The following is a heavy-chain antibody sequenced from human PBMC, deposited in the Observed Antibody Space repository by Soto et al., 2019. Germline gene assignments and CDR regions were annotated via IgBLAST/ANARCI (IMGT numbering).Heavy chain of an antibody. Sequence: QLRLQESGSGVVRTSETLSLTCTVSGGSITHGGFSWSWIRQSPGKGLEWIGYIGHLENTYFHPTFKSRLTMSIDRSKNQFSLNLSSVTAADRAVYYCARGGGNDPFDSWGQGVLV. CDR1: GGSITHGGFS. V-gene: IGHV4-30-2*06. J-gene: IGHJ4*02. CDR3: ARGGGNDPFDS. CDR2: IGHLENT. D-gene: IGHD5-12*01.